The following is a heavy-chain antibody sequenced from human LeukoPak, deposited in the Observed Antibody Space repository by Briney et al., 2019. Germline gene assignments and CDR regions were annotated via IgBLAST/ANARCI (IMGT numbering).Heavy chain of an antibody. D-gene: IGHD6-19*01. CDR3: AREPARIAVAEGPGYYYYGMDV. CDR2: IYSGGST. J-gene: IGHJ6*02. V-gene: IGHV3-53*01. CDR1: GFTVSSNY. Sequence: GGSLRLSCAASGFTVSSNYMSWVRQAPGKGLEWVSVIYSGGSTYYADSVKGRFTISRDNSKNTLYLQMNSLRAEDTAVYYCAREPARIAVAEGPGYYYYGMDVWGQGTTVTVSS.